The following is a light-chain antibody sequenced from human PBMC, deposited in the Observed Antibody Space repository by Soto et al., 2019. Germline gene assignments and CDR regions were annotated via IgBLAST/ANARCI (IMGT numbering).Light chain of an antibody. V-gene: IGKV4-1*01. CDR3: QQYDATPRT. CDR2: WAS. J-gene: IGKJ1*01. CDR1: QTILYSSNNKTY. Sequence: DIVMTQSPDSLAVSLGEGASINCKSSQTILYSSNNKTYLAWYQQSPGQPPKLLISWASNRESGVPDRFSGSGSGTDFNLTISSLEAEDGAVYSCQQYDATPRTFGQGTKLQIK.